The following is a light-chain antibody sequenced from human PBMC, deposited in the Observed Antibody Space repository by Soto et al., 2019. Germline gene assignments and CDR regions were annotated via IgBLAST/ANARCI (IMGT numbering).Light chain of an antibody. CDR2: ENN. Sequence: QSVLTQPPSVSAAPGQTVTISCSGSSSNIGNNYVSWYQQLPGTAPKLLIYENNKRPSGIPDRFSGSKSGTSATLGITGLQTGDEADYYCGTWDSSIVWVFGGGTKLTVL. CDR3: GTWDSSIVWV. CDR1: SSNIGNNY. J-gene: IGLJ3*02. V-gene: IGLV1-51*02.